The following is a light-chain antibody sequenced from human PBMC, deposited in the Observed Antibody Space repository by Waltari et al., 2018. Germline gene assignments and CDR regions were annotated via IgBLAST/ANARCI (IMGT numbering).Light chain of an antibody. CDR1: SSNIGNYF. CDR3: ATWDNSLTAVV. CDR2: DYN. V-gene: IGLV1-51*01. Sequence: QSVLTQPPSVSAAPGQKVTISCSGSSSNIGNYFVSWYHQLPGATPKLLIYDYNKLPSGIPDRFSASKSGTSATLDIPGLQIGDEADYYCATWDNSLTAVVFGGGTKLTVL. J-gene: IGLJ3*02.